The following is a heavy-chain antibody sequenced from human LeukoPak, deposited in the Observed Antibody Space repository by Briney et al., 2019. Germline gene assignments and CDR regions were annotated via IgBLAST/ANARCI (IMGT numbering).Heavy chain of an antibody. D-gene: IGHD5-12*01. CDR3: ARDLRGYGGYEFDY. Sequence: ASVKVSCKVSGYTFTSYGISWVRQAPGQGLEWMGWISAYNGNTNYAQKLQGRVTMTTDTSTSTAYMELRSLRSDDTAVYYCARDLRGYGGYEFDYWGQGTLITVSS. CDR2: ISAYNGNT. V-gene: IGHV1-18*01. CDR1: GYTFTSYG. J-gene: IGHJ4*02.